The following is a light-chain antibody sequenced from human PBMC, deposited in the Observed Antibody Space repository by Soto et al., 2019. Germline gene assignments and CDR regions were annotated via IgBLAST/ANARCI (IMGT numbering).Light chain of an antibody. CDR1: QRVSSSS. CDR3: QQYSISST. V-gene: IGKV3-20*01. J-gene: IGKJ1*01. Sequence: EIVLTQSPATLSLSPGERATLSCRASQRVSSSSLAWYQHKPGQSPRLLIFGVSSRATDIPDRFSGSGSGTDFTLTINRLEPEDFAVYYCQQYSISSTCGQGNKGDIK. CDR2: GVS.